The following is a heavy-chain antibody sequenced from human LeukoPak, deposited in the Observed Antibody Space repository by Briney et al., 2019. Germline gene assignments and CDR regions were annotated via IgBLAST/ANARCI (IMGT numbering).Heavy chain of an antibody. CDR2: IYHSGNN. J-gene: IGHJ4*02. CDR3: VRLPSQAAFDY. Sequence: KSSETLSLTCTLSSGSITSSYWAWLRQPPEEGLEWIAYIYHSGNNDYNPSLKGRVTISVDTSKNQFSLQLSSVTAADTAVYYCVRLPSQAAFDYWGQGTLVTVS. V-gene: IGHV4-59*08. CDR1: SGSITSSY.